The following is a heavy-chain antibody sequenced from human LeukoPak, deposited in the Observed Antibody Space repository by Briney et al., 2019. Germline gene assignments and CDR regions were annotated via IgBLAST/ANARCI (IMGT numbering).Heavy chain of an antibody. J-gene: IGHJ4*02. D-gene: IGHD3-10*01. Sequence: ASVKISCKVSGYNFTDYYMHWVQQAPGKGLEWMGLVDPEDGETIYAEKFQGRVTITADTSTDTAYMELSSLRSEDTAVYYCATGFGYYFDYWGQGTLVTVSS. V-gene: IGHV1-69-2*01. CDR3: ATGFGYYFDY. CDR2: VDPEDGET. CDR1: GYNFTDYY.